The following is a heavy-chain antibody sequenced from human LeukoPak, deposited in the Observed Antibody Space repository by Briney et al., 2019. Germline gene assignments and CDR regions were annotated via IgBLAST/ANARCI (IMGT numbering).Heavy chain of an antibody. V-gene: IGHV4-38-2*02. D-gene: IGHD2-15*01. CDR1: GYSISSGYY. J-gene: IGHJ4*02. CDR3: ARDPEWDEVVAAGSDY. CDR2: IYHSGST. Sequence: SETLSLTCTVSGYSISSGYYWGWIRQPPGKGLEWIGSIYHSGSTYYNPSLKSRVTISVDTSKNQFSLKLSSVTAADTAVYYCARDPEWDEVVAAGSDYWGQGTLVTVSS.